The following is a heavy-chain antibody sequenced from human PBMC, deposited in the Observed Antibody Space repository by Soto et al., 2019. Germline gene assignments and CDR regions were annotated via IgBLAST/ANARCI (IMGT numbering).Heavy chain of an antibody. Sequence: ASVKVSCKASGYTFTSYGISWVRQAPGQGLEWMGWISAYNGNTNYAQKLQGRVTMTTDTSTSTAYMELRSLRSDDTAVCYCARDEGVLLWFGELDAFDIWGQGTMVTVSS. CDR2: ISAYNGNT. CDR3: ARDEGVLLWFGELDAFDI. CDR1: GYTFTSYG. V-gene: IGHV1-18*01. D-gene: IGHD3-10*01. J-gene: IGHJ3*02.